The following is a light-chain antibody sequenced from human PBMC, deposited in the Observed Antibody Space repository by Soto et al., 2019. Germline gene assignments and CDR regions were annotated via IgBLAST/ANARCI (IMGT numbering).Light chain of an antibody. Sequence: DIQITQSPSSLSASVGYRFTITCRASRDITDYLAWYQQKPGQVPKLLIYAASTLQSGVPSRFTASGSGTDFTLTITGLRPEDFATYYCQNYDSAPWTFGQGTTGDIK. CDR2: AAS. J-gene: IGKJ1*01. V-gene: IGKV1-27*01. CDR3: QNYDSAPWT. CDR1: RDITDY.